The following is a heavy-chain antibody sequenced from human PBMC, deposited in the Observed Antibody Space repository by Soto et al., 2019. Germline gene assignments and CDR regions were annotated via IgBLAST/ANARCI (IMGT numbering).Heavy chain of an antibody. V-gene: IGHV3-48*02. CDR2: ISSGGGTI. D-gene: IGHD1-26*01. J-gene: IGHJ4*02. CDR1: GFTLSNYN. CDR3: ARSGSYRLDY. Sequence: PGGSLRLSCGASGFTLSNYNMNWVRQAPGKGLEWISYISSGGGTIYYADSVKGRFTISRDNAKNSLNLQMNSLRDEDTAVYYCARSGSYRLDYWGQGTLVTVSS.